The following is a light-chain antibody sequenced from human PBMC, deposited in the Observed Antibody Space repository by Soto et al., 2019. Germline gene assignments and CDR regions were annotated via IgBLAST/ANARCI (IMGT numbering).Light chain of an antibody. J-gene: IGKJ1*01. V-gene: IGKV3-20*01. CDR1: QSVRSSN. Sequence: DSVLTQSPGTLSLSPGERATLSCRASQSVRSSNLAWYQQKPGQAPRLLIYGASSRATGIPHRFSGSGSGTDFTLTISRLEPEDFAVYYCQQYGSSPSTFGQGTKVDIK. CDR2: GAS. CDR3: QQYGSSPST.